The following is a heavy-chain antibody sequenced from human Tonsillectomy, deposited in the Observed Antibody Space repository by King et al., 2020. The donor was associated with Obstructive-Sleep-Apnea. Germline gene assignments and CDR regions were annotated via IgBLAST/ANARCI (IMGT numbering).Heavy chain of an antibody. CDR1: GFTFSSYG. J-gene: IGHJ6*02. CDR3: AKIEVQYDILTPGGMDV. Sequence: VQLVESGGGVVQPGGSLRLSCAASGFTFSSYGMHWVRQAPGKGLEWVAFIRYDGSNKYYADSVKGRFTISRDNSKNRLYLQMNSLRAEDTAVYYCAKIEVQYDILTPGGMDVWGQGTTVTVSS. D-gene: IGHD3-9*01. CDR2: IRYDGSNK. V-gene: IGHV3-30*02.